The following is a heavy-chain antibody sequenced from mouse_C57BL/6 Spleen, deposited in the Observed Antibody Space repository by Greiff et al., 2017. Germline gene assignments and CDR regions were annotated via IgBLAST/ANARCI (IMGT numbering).Heavy chain of an antibody. CDR1: GYTFTSYW. CDR2: IDPSDSYT. CDR3: AKGTGTRAMDY. V-gene: IGHV1-59*01. Sequence: VQLQQPGAELVRPGTSVKLSCKASGYTFTSYWMHWVKQRPGQGLEWIGVIDPSDSYTNYNQKFKGKATLTVDTSSSTAYMQLSSLTSEDSAVYYCAKGTGTRAMDYWGQGTSVTVSS. D-gene: IGHD4-1*01. J-gene: IGHJ4*01.